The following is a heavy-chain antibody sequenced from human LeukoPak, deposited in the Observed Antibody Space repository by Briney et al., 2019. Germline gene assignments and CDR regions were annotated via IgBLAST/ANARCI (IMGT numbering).Heavy chain of an antibody. CDR3: ARARRRLHDTSFYIDS. V-gene: IGHV4-31*03. J-gene: IGHJ4*02. D-gene: IGHD1-1*01. CDR2: IYYSGTT. CDR1: GDSIYSGGFY. Sequence: PSQTLSLTCTVSGDSIYSGGFYWSWVRQHPGKGLEWIGHIYYSGTTYYNPSLESRLIISVDTSKNEFSLKVSSMTAADTAVYFCARARRRLHDTSFYIDSWGQGTLVTVSS.